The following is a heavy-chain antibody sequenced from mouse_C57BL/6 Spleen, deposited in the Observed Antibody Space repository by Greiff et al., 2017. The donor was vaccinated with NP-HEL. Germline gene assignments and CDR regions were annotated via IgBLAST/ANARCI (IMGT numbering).Heavy chain of an antibody. D-gene: IGHD4-1*01. V-gene: IGHV5-9-1*02. CDR1: GFTFSSYA. CDR3: TRDGPSNWDRYFDV. CDR2: ISSGGDYI. J-gene: IGHJ1*03. Sequence: EVKLVESGEGLVKPGGSLKLSCAASGFTFSSYAMSWVRQTPEKRLEWVAYISSGGDYIYYADTVKGRFTISRDNARNTLYLQMSSLKSEDTAMYYCTRDGPSNWDRYFDVWGTGTTVTVSS.